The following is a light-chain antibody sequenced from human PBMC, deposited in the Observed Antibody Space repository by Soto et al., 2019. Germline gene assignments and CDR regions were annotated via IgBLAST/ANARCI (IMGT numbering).Light chain of an antibody. V-gene: IGKV1-5*01. J-gene: IGKJ1*01. Sequence: DIQLTQSPSTLSGSVGDRVTITCRASQSISSWLAWYQQKPGKAPKLLIYDASSLESGVPSRFSGSGSGTEFTLTISSLKSEDIAVYYCQQYNKWPQTFWQGTKVDIK. CDR1: QSISSW. CDR2: DAS. CDR3: QQYNKWPQT.